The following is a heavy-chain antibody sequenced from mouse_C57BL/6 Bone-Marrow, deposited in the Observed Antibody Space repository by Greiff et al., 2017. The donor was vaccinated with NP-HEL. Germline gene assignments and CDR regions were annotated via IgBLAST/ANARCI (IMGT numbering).Heavy chain of an antibody. D-gene: IGHD1-1*01. Sequence: EVQLVESEGGLVQPGSSMKLSCTASGFTFSDYYMAWVRQVPEKGLEWVANINYDGSSTYYLDSLKSRFIISRDNAKNILYLQMSSLKSEDTATYYCARDDGSHYYAMDYWGQGTSVTVSS. CDR2: INYDGSST. J-gene: IGHJ4*01. CDR3: ARDDGSHYYAMDY. CDR1: GFTFSDYY. V-gene: IGHV5-16*01.